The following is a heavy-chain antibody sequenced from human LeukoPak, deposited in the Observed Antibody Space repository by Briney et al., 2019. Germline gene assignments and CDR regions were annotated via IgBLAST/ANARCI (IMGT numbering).Heavy chain of an antibody. D-gene: IGHD2-2*01. Sequence: GGSLRLSCAASGFTFSSYGMHWVRQAPGKGLEWVAFIRYDGSNKYYADSVKGRFTISRDNSKNTLYLQMNSLRAEDTAVYYCAKLYCSSTSCFIGGYYYYMDVWGKGTTVTISS. J-gene: IGHJ6*03. CDR1: GFTFSSYG. CDR2: IRYDGSNK. CDR3: AKLYCSSTSCFIGGYYYYMDV. V-gene: IGHV3-30*02.